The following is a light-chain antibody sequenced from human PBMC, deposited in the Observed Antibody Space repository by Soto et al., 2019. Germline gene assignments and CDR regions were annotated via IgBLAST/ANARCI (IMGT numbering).Light chain of an antibody. CDR1: QSISSW. CDR2: EAS. J-gene: IGKJ2*01. V-gene: IGKV1-5*01. CDR3: QQYDSYSPPYT. Sequence: DIQLTQSPSTLSASVGDRVIITCRASQSISSWLAWYQQKPGKAPKLLIYEASSLEGGVPSRFSGSGFGTEFTLPISSLQPDDFATYFCQQYDSYSPPYTFGQGTTLEIK.